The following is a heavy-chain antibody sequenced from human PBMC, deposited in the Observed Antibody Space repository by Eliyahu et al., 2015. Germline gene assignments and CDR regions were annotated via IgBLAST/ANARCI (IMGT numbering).Heavy chain of an antibody. CDR2: IFSNDEX. CDR1: GFXXSNARXG. J-gene: IGHJ6*02. D-gene: IGHD2-15*01. V-gene: IGHV2-26*01. CDR3: ARTDIEVTVDGRGYYYFGMDV. Sequence: QVTLKESGPVLVKPTETLTLTCTVSGFXXSNARXGVSXXRQPPGKALEWLAXIFSNDEXSXXTSLKSRLTISKDTSKSQVVLTMTYMDPVDTATYYCARTDIEVTVDGRGYYYFGMDVWGQGTTVTVSS.